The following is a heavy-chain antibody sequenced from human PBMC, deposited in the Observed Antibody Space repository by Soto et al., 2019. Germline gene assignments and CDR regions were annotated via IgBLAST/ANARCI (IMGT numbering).Heavy chain of an antibody. Sequence: QVQLVESGGGVVQPGRSLRLSCAASGFTFSSYGMHWVRQAPGKGLEWVAVIWYDGSNKYYADSVKGRFTISRDNSKSALSMKMNRLRAEDTAVYYCARAGSIAAAFDYWGQGTLVTVSS. D-gene: IGHD6-13*01. CDR3: ARAGSIAAAFDY. V-gene: IGHV3-33*01. CDR2: IWYDGSNK. J-gene: IGHJ4*02. CDR1: GFTFSSYG.